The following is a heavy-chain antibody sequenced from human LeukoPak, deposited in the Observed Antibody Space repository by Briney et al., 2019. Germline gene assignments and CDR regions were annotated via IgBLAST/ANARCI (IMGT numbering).Heavy chain of an antibody. J-gene: IGHJ4*02. CDR3: GGGDSSGSPDY. CDR1: GFTFSSYW. CDR2: LKGDGSNT. V-gene: IGHV3-74*01. Sequence: GGSLRLSCAASGFTFSSYWMHWVRQAPGKGLVWVSRLKGDGSNTGYADSVKGRFTISRDNAKNTLYLQVNSLRVEDTAVYYCGGGDSSGSPDYWGQGTLVTVSS. D-gene: IGHD3-22*01.